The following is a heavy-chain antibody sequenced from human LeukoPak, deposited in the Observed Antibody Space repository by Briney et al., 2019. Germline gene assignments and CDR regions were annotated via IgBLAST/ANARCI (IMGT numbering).Heavy chain of an antibody. CDR1: GGSISSYY. J-gene: IGHJ3*02. V-gene: IGHV4-59*01. CDR3: ARGPYDSSGHDAFDI. Sequence: ASETLSLTCTVSGGSISSYYWSWIRQPPGKGLEWIGYIYYSGSTNYNPSLKSRVTILVDTSKNQFSLKLSSVTAADTAVYYCARGPYDSSGHDAFDIWGQGTMVTVSS. D-gene: IGHD3-22*01. CDR2: IYYSGST.